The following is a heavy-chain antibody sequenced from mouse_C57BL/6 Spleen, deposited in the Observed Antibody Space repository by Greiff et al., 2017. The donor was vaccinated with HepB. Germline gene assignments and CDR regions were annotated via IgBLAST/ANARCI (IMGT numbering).Heavy chain of an antibody. D-gene: IGHD2-4*01. Sequence: QVHVKQSGAELVKPGASVKLSCKASGYTFTSYWMHWVKQRPGRGLEWIGRIDPNSGGTKYNEKFKSKATLTVDKPSSTAYMQLSSLTSEDSAVYYCAGGEWDYDGFAYWGQGTLVTVSA. CDR1: GYTFTSYW. CDR3: AGGEWDYDGFAY. V-gene: IGHV1-72*01. J-gene: IGHJ3*01. CDR2: IDPNSGGT.